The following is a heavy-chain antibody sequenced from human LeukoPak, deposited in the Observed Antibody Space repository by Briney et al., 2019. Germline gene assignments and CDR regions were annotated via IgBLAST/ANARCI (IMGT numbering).Heavy chain of an antibody. CDR2: ISGSGGST. J-gene: IGHJ4*02. D-gene: IGHD1-26*01. Sequence: GGSLRLSCAASGFTFSSYAISWVCQAPGKGLEWVSAISGSGGSTYYADSVKGRFTISRDNSKNTLYLQMNSLRAEDTAVYYCAKDEVGATDYWGQGTLVTVSS. CDR1: GFTFSSYA. CDR3: AKDEVGATDY. V-gene: IGHV3-23*01.